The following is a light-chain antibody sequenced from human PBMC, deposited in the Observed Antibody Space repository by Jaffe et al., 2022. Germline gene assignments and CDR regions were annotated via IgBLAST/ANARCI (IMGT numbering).Light chain of an antibody. CDR1: RDIGTW. V-gene: IGKV1-12*01. Sequence: DIQMTQSPSSVSASVGDRVTITCRASRDIGTWLIWYQQKPGKAPKFLIYTASSLQRGVPSRFSGSGSGTEFTLTITGLQPEDFAIYYCQQAKTFPITFGQGTRLEIK. CDR3: QQAKTFPIT. J-gene: IGKJ5*01. CDR2: TAS.